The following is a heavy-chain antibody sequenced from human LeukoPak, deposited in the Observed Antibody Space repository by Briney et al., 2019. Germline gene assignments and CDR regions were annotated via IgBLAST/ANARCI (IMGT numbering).Heavy chain of an antibody. D-gene: IGHD6-13*01. CDR1: GGSISSSDYF. CDR2: FSHSGST. Sequence: TSETLSLTCTVSGGSISSSDYFWGWIRQPPGKGLEWIGTFSHSGSTYSNPSLKSRVTISVDTSRNQFSLMLTSVTAADTAVYYCARSTAAEGPTHNWFDPWGQGTLVTVSS. CDR3: ARSTAAEGPTHNWFDP. V-gene: IGHV4-39*01. J-gene: IGHJ5*02.